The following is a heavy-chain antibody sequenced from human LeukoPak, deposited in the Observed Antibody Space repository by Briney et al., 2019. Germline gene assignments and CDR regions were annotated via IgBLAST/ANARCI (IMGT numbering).Heavy chain of an antibody. J-gene: IGHJ6*02. V-gene: IGHV1-3*01. D-gene: IGHD6-19*01. CDR2: INAGNGNT. CDR1: GYTFTSYA. CDR3: ARGGIAVAGTPWSYYYYGMDV. Sequence: ASVKVXXXASGYTFTSYAMHWVRQAPGQRLEWMGWINAGNGNTKYSQKFQGRVTITRDTSASTAYMELSSLRSEDTAVYYCARGGIAVAGTPWSYYYYGMDVWGQGTTVTVSS.